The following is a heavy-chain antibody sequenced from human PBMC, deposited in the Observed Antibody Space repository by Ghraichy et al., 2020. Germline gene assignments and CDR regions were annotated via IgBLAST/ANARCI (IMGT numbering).Heavy chain of an antibody. Sequence: GESLNISCAASGFTFSNAWMSWVRQAPGKGLEWVGRIKSKTDGGTTDYAAPVKGRFTISRDDSKNTLYLQMNSLKTEDTAVYYCTTTSCYGCYYYYMDVWGKGTTVTVSS. CDR3: TTTSCYGCYYYYMDV. J-gene: IGHJ6*03. D-gene: IGHD2-2*01. CDR2: IKSKTDGGTT. CDR1: GFTFSNAW. V-gene: IGHV3-15*01.